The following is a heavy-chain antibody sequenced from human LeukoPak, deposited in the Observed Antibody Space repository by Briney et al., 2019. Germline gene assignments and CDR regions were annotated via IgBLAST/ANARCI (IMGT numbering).Heavy chain of an antibody. D-gene: IGHD6-6*01. CDR1: GFTFSSYG. V-gene: IGHV3-33*01. Sequence: PGGSLRLSCAASGFTFSSYGMHWVRQAPGKGLEWVAVIWYDGSNKYYADSVKGRFTISRDNSKNTLYLQMNSLRAEDTAVYYCARDSIEARTFDYWGQGTLVTVSS. J-gene: IGHJ4*02. CDR3: ARDSIEARTFDY. CDR2: IWYDGSNK.